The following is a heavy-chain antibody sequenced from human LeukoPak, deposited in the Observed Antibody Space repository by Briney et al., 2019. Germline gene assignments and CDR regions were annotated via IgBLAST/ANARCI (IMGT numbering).Heavy chain of an antibody. Sequence: GGSLRLSCVAPGFSFNSYTMNWVREAPGKGLEWVSTITPVSTYTWYADSLNGRFTISRHNPKNSLYLQMDTLRAEDTAVYYCVRDVSPRIGIDVWGQGTTVTVSS. CDR2: ITPVSTYT. J-gene: IGHJ6*02. CDR3: VRDVSPRIGIDV. CDR1: GFSFNSYT. V-gene: IGHV3-21*01. D-gene: IGHD2/OR15-2a*01.